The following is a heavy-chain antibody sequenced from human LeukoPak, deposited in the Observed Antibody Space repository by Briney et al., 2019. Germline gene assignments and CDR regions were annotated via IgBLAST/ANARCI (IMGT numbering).Heavy chain of an antibody. Sequence: PGGSLRLSRAASGFTFSNYAMSWVRQAPGKGLEWVSCISGSGGSTHYADSVKGRFTISRDNSKNTLYLQMNSLRAEDTAVYYCAKPYYYDTSGLRTLDSWGQGTLVTVSS. J-gene: IGHJ4*02. CDR3: AKPYYYDTSGLRTLDS. V-gene: IGHV3-23*01. CDR1: GFTFSNYA. CDR2: ISGSGGST. D-gene: IGHD3-22*01.